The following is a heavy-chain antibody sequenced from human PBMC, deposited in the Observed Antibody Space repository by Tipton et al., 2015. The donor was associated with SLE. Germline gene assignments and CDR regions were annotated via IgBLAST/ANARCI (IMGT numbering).Heavy chain of an antibody. V-gene: IGHV4-34*01. D-gene: IGHD3-16*02. Sequence: TLSLTCAVYGGSFSRYYWRWIRQPPGKGLEWIGEINPSGSPNYNPSLNSRVTVAVDTSNNQFSLKLSSVTAADTAVYYCARGIKQLRLGALSPDRYFDLWGRGTLVTVSS. J-gene: IGHJ2*01. CDR3: ARGIKQLRLGALSPDRYFDL. CDR1: GGSFSRYY. CDR2: INPSGSP.